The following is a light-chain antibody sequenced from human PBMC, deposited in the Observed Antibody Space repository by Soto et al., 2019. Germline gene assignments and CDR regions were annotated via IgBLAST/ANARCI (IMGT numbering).Light chain of an antibody. Sequence: QSALTQPASVSGSPGQSIIISCTGTSSDIGGYNYVSWYQQHPGKAPKLVIFDVTYRPSGVSNRFSGSKSGDTASLTISGLQAEDEANYYCSSYTSTNTFVFGPGTKLTVL. CDR2: DVT. CDR3: SSYTSTNTFV. J-gene: IGLJ1*01. CDR1: SSDIGGYNY. V-gene: IGLV2-14*03.